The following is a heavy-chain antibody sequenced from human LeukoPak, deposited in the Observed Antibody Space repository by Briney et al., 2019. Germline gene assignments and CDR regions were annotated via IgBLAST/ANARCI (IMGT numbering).Heavy chain of an antibody. D-gene: IGHD3-22*01. CDR2: IWYDGSNK. J-gene: IGHJ4*02. V-gene: IGHV3-33*01. CDR3: ASPQSSGYPSYYFDY. CDR1: GFTFSSYG. Sequence: GGSLRLSCAASGFTFSSYGMHWVRQAPGKGLEWVAVIWYDGSNKYYADSVKGRFTISRDNSKNTLYLQMNSLRAEDTAVYYCASPQSSGYPSYYFDYWGQGTLVTVSS.